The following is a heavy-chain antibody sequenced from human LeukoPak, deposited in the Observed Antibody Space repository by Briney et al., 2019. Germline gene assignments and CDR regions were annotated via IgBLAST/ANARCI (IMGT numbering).Heavy chain of an antibody. V-gene: IGHV1-2*02. Sequence: GASVKDACKASGYTFTGYYIHWVRQAPGQGLERMGWINPSTGGTSYAQKFQGRVTMTRDTSISTAYMELSRLTSDDTAVYYCARPPYSGSYSSGLAVYWGQGTLVTVSS. D-gene: IGHD1-26*01. J-gene: IGHJ4*02. CDR1: GYTFTGYY. CDR2: INPSTGGT. CDR3: ARPPYSGSYSSGLAVY.